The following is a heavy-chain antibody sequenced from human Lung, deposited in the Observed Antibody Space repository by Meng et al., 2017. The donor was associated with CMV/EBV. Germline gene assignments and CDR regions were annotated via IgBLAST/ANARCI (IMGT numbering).Heavy chain of an antibody. J-gene: IGHJ5*01. Sequence: LSCTVSGGSISSYHWSWIRQPPGKGLEWIGYIYYSGSTNYNPSLKSRVTISVDTSKNQFSLKLSSVTAADAAVYYCARGNWNYDSWGQGTMVTVSS. CDR3: ARGNWNYDS. D-gene: IGHD1-7*01. CDR2: IYYSGST. CDR1: GGSISSYH. V-gene: IGHV4-59*01.